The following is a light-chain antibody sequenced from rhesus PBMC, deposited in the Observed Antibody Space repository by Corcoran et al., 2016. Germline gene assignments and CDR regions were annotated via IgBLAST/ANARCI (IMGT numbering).Light chain of an antibody. Sequence: DIQMTQSPSSLSASVGDRVTISCQSSQSLSNYLNWYQQKPGKNPKPLIYRASSLQSVIPSRFSGSGSGTDFTRTSSSLQPEDFATYYCQQGYNSPFTFGPGTKLDIK. CDR1: QSLSNY. J-gene: IGKJ3*01. CDR3: QQGYNSPFT. CDR2: RAS. V-gene: IGKV1S9*01.